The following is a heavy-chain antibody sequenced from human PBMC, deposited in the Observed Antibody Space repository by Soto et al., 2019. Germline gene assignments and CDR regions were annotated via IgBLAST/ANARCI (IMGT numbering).Heavy chain of an antibody. CDR3: AKGEYYDFWSAPRDWFDP. V-gene: IGHV3-23*01. J-gene: IGHJ5*02. CDR2: ISGSGGST. D-gene: IGHD3-3*01. CDR1: GFTFSSYA. Sequence: GSLRLSCAASGFTFSSYAMSWVRQAPGKGLEWVSAISGSGGSTYYADSVKGRFTISRDNSKNTLYLQMNSLRAEDTAVYYCAKGEYYDFWSAPRDWFDPWGQGTLVTVS.